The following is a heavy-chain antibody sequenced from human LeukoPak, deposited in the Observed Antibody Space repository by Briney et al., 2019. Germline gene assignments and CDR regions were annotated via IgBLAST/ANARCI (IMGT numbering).Heavy chain of an antibody. J-gene: IGHJ5*02. D-gene: IGHD3-22*01. CDR3: AREPRGVVTNANWFDP. V-gene: IGHV4-61*02. CDR1: GGSISSGSYY. CDR2: IYTSGST. Sequence: SETLSLTCTVSGGSISSGSYYWSWIRQPAGKGLEWIGRIYTSGSTNYNPSLKSRVTISVDTSKNQFSLKLSSVTAADTAVYYCAREPRGVVTNANWFDPWGQGTLVTVSS.